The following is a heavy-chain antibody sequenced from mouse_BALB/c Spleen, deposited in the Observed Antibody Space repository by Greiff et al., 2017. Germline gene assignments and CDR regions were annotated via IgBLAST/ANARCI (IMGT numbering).Heavy chain of an antibody. CDR3: ARDRDGNYLPFAY. CDR2: ISSGGSYT. V-gene: IGHV5-9-4*01. Sequence: EVQRVESGGGLVKPGGSLKLSCAASGFTFSSYAMSWVRQSPEKRLEWVAEISSGGSYTYYPDTVTGRFTISRDNAKNTLYLEMSSLRSEDTAMYYCARDRDGNYLPFAYWGQGTLVTVSA. CDR1: GFTFSSYA. J-gene: IGHJ3*01. D-gene: IGHD2-1*01.